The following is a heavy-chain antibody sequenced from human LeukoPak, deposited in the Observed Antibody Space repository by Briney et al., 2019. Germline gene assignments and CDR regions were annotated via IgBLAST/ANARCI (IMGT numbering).Heavy chain of an antibody. V-gene: IGHV3-23*01. CDR2: INANSGTT. CDR1: GFAFSVYA. Sequence: GGSLRLSCTASGFAFSVYAMSWLRQPPGKGLEWVSTINANSGTTSYAASVRGRFTISRDNSKNTLYLQMNSLRAEDTAVYYCANGYGMDVWGQGTTVTVSS. CDR3: ANGYGMDV. J-gene: IGHJ6*02.